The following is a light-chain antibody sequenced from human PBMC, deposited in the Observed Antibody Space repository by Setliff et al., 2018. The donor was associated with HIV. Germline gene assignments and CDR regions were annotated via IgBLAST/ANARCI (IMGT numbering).Light chain of an antibody. CDR1: SSDVGGYNY. CDR2: EVN. CDR3: SSYAGSNTLIYV. V-gene: IGLV2-8*01. Sequence: QSVLTQPASVSGSPGQSITMSCTGTSSDVGGYNYVSWYQHHPGKAPKLMIYEVNKRPSGVPDRFSGSKSGNTASLTVSGLQAEDEADYFCSSYAGSNTLIYVFGPGTKVTVL. J-gene: IGLJ1*01.